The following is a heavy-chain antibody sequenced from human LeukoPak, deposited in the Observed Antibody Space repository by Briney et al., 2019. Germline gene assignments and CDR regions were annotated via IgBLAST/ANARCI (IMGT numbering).Heavy chain of an antibody. CDR1: GYTFTCYD. D-gene: IGHD2-21*01. Sequence: SVKVSCKASGYTFTCYDINWVRQAPGQGLEWMGGIIPIFGTANYAQKFQGRVTITADESTSTAYMELSSLRSEDTAVYYCARAGGDGGFDYWGQGTLVTVSS. J-gene: IGHJ4*02. V-gene: IGHV1-69*13. CDR3: ARAGGDGGFDY. CDR2: IIPIFGTA.